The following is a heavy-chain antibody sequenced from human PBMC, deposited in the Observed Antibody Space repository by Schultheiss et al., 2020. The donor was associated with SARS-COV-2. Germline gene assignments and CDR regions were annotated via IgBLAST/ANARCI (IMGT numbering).Heavy chain of an antibody. CDR2: IWYDGSNK. Sequence: GGSLRLSCSASGFTFSNFAMHWVRQVPGNGLEWVAVIWYDGSNKFYADSVKGRFTISRDNSKNTLYLQMNSLRAEDTAVYYCAKDLGYYDFWSGSPMDVWGQGTTVTVSS. D-gene: IGHD3-3*01. CDR3: AKDLGYYDFWSGSPMDV. V-gene: IGHV3-33*06. J-gene: IGHJ6*02. CDR1: GFTFSNFA.